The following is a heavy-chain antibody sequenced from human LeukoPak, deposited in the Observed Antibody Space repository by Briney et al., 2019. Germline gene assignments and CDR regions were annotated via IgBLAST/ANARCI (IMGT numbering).Heavy chain of an antibody. CDR2: INSDGSST. V-gene: IGHV3-74*01. Sequence: QPGGSLRLSCAASGFTFSSYWMHWVRQAPGKGLVWVSRINSDGSSTSYADSVKGRFTIPRDNAKNTLYLQMNSLRAEDTAVYYCARERYGSGSYYYDYWGQGTLVTVSS. CDR1: GFTFSSYW. CDR3: ARERYGSGSYYYDY. D-gene: IGHD3-10*01. J-gene: IGHJ4*02.